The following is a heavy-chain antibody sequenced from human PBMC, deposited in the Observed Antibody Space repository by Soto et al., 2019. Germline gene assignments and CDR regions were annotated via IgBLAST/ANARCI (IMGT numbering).Heavy chain of an antibody. CDR1: GSTFSNAW. CDR2: ITSKTDGGTT. D-gene: IGHD6-13*01. CDR3: ASWGGIASPAYDGSLAPYDY. Sequence: GGSLRLSCTPSGSTFSNAWMSWLRQAPGKGLEWVGRITSKTDGGTTDYAAPVEGRFAISRDDSKNTLFLQVNSLSEEDTAVYYCASWGGIASPAYDGSLAPYDYWAQGTLVTVSS. V-gene: IGHV3-15*01. J-gene: IGHJ4*02.